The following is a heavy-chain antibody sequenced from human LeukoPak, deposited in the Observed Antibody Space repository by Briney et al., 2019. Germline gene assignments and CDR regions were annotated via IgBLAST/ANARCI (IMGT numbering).Heavy chain of an antibody. V-gene: IGHV3-21*01. Sequence: GGSLRLSCAASGFTFNSYSMNWVRQAPGKGLEWVSSISSSSSSTYYADSVKGRFTISRDNAMNSLYLQMNSLGVEDTAVYYCARGREGVAARWWVEEPRWYFFDPWGQGPLVTVSS. CDR3: ARGREGVAARWWVEEPRWYFFDP. D-gene: IGHD6-6*01. CDR1: GFTFNSYS. J-gene: IGHJ5*02. CDR2: ISSSSSST.